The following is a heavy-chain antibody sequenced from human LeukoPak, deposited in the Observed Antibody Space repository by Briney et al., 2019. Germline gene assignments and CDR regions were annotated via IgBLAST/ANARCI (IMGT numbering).Heavy chain of an antibody. CDR2: IYYSGST. Sequence: SETLSLTCTVSGGSISSYYWSWIRQPPGKGLEWIGYIYYSGSTNYNPSLKSRVTISVDTSKNQFSLKLSSVTAADTAVYYCARILGYCSGGSCYWYFDLWGRGTLVTVSS. CDR3: ARILGYCSGGSCYWYFDL. D-gene: IGHD2-15*01. CDR1: GGSISSYY. J-gene: IGHJ2*01. V-gene: IGHV4-59*01.